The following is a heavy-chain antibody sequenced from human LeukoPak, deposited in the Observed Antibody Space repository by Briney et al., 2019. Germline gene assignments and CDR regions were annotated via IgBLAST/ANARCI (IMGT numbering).Heavy chain of an antibody. D-gene: IGHD3-3*01. Sequence: GSLRLSCAASGFTFSSYWMHWVRQAPGKGLVWVSRISPDGSTTGHADSVKGRFATSRDNAKNTLFLQMNSLRAEDTAVYYCTRDFDFSSAIWGQGTLVTVSS. V-gene: IGHV3-74*01. CDR3: TRDFDFSSAI. CDR1: GFTFSSYW. J-gene: IGHJ4*02. CDR2: ISPDGSTT.